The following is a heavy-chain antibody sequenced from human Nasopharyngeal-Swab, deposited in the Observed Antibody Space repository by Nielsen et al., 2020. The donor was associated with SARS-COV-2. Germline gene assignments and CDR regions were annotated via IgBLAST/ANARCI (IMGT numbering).Heavy chain of an antibody. V-gene: IGHV1-69*13. CDR2: IIPIFGTA. CDR1: GGTFSSYA. D-gene: IGHD2-2*01. J-gene: IGHJ5*02. Sequence: SVKVSCKASGGTFSSYAINWVRQAPGQGLEWMGGIIPIFGTANYAQKFQGRVTITADEPTSTVYMELSSLRSEDMAVYYCARGVVPAAMHGWFDPWGQGTLVTVSS. CDR3: ARGVVPAAMHGWFDP.